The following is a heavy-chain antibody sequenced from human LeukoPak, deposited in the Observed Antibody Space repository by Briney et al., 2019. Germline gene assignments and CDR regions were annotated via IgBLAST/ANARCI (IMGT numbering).Heavy chain of an antibody. CDR3: ARHGNGAFDI. Sequence: SETLSLTCAVYGGSFSGYYWSWIRQPPGKGLEWIGEINQSGSTNYSPSLKSRVTISVDTSKNQFSLKLTSVTAADTAVYYCARHGNGAFDIWGQGTMVTVSS. CDR2: INQSGST. V-gene: IGHV4-34*01. J-gene: IGHJ3*02. CDR1: GGSFSGYY. D-gene: IGHD1-1*01.